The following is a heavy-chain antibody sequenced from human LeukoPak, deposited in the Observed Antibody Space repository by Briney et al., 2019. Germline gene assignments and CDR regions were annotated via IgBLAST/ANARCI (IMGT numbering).Heavy chain of an antibody. J-gene: IGHJ4*02. Sequence: PGGSLRLSCAASGFTFSSYDMYWVRQAPGKGLEWVAVISHDGSNKYYVDSLKGRFTISRDNSKNTLYLQMNSLRGEDTAVYYCAKDRGSSWHYFDYWGQGTLVTVSS. CDR1: GFTFSSYD. CDR3: AKDRGSSWHYFDY. V-gene: IGHV3-30*18. D-gene: IGHD6-13*01. CDR2: ISHDGSNK.